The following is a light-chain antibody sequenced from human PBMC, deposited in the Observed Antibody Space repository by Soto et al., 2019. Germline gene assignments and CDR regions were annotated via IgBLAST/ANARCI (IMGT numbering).Light chain of an antibody. CDR1: SSDVGGYNY. V-gene: IGLV2-23*02. J-gene: IGLJ1*01. CDR2: EVS. Sequence: QSALTQPASVSGSPGQSITISCTGTSSDVGGYNYVSWYQQHPGKAPKLMIYEVSKRPSGVSNRFSGSKSGNTASLTISGLQAEDEADYYCCSYAGSSTFLYVFGTGTKLTVL. CDR3: CSYAGSSTFLYV.